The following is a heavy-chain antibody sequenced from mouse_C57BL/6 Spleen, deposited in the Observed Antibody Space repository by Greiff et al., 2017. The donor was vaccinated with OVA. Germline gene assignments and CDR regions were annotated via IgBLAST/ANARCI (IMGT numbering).Heavy chain of an antibody. V-gene: IGHV1-76*01. CDR2: IYPGSGNT. CDR1: GYTFTDYY. D-gene: IGHD2-5*01. J-gene: IGHJ2*01. CDR3: AREDSNPFDY. Sequence: VQLQQSGAELVRPGASVKLSCKASGYTFTDYYINWVKQRPGQGLEWIARIYPGSGNTYYNEKFKGKATLTAEKSSSTAYMQLSSLTSEDSAVYYCAREDSNPFDYWGQGTTLTVSS.